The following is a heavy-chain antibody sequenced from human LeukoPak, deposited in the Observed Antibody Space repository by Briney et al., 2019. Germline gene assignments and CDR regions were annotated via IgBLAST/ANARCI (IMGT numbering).Heavy chain of an antibody. J-gene: IGHJ4*02. Sequence: PSQTLSLTCTVSGGSISSGGYSWSWIRQHPGKGLEWIGYIYYSGSTYYNPSLKSRVTISVDTSKNQFSLKLSSVTAADTAVYYCARGPAHYDSSGYYYEFDYWGQGTLVTVSS. CDR1: GGSISSGGYS. CDR2: IYYSGST. V-gene: IGHV4-31*03. CDR3: ARGPAHYDSSGYYYEFDY. D-gene: IGHD3-22*01.